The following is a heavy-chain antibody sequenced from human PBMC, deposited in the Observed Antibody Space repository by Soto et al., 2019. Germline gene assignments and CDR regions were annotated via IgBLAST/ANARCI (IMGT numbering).Heavy chain of an antibody. J-gene: IGHJ6*03. Sequence: EVQLVESGGGLVQPGGSLRLSCAASGFTVSSNYMSWVRQAPGKGLEWVSVIYSGGSTYYADSVKGRFTISRDNSKNTLYLQMNSLRAEDTAVYYCAREGGSDYYYYYRDVWGKGTTVTVSS. CDR2: IYSGGST. CDR3: AREGGSDYYYYYRDV. CDR1: GFTVSSNY. V-gene: IGHV3-66*01. D-gene: IGHD5-12*01.